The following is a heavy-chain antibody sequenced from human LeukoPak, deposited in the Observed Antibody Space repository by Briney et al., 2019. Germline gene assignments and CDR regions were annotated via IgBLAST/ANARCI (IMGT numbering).Heavy chain of an antibody. D-gene: IGHD3-9*01. J-gene: IGHJ4*02. V-gene: IGHV3-7*01. Sequence: PGGSLRLSCADSGFTFSSDWMSWVCQTPGKRLEWVANIKQDGSEKKYVDSVKGRFTISRDNAKNSLSLQMNSLRAEDTAVYYCARLYGVFSDGAGYCSGWGQGTLVTVSS. CDR1: GFTFSSDW. CDR2: IKQDGSEK. CDR3: ARLYGVFSDGAGYCSG.